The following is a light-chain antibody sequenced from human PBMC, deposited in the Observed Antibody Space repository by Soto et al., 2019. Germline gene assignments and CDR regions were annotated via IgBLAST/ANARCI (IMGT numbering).Light chain of an antibody. CDR3: QHYNSYSEA. V-gene: IGKV1-5*03. J-gene: IGKJ1*01. Sequence: DIQMTQSPSTLSASVGDRVTITCRASQSTSSWLAWYQQKPGKAPKLLIYKASTLKSGVPSRFSGSGSGTEFTLTISSLQPDDFATYYCQHYNSYSEAFGQVTKVDI. CDR2: KAS. CDR1: QSTSSW.